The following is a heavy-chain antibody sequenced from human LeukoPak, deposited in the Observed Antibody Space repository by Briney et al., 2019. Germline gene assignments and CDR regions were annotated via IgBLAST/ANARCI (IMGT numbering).Heavy chain of an antibody. V-gene: IGHV3-7*01. J-gene: IGHJ4*02. D-gene: IGHD6-19*01. CDR1: GFNFSNYW. CDR3: ARDDSSGWYYFEY. Sequence: PGGSLRLSCAASGFNFSNYWMGWVRQAPGKGLEWVDNINQGGSEKNYVVSVKGRFTISRDNAKNSLSLQMNSLRADDTAVYYCARDDSSGWYYFEYLGQGTLVTVSS. CDR2: INQGGSEK.